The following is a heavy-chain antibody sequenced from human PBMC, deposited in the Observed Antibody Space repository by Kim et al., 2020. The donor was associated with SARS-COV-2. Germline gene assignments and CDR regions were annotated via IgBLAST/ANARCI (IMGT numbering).Heavy chain of an antibody. V-gene: IGHV3-23*01. D-gene: IGHD6-13*01. CDR1: GFTFSSYA. J-gene: IGHJ4*02. CDR2: ISGSGGST. CDR3: AKDRSVPGYSSSWYSGDY. Sequence: GGSLRLSCAASGFTFSSYAMSWVRQAPGKGLEWVSAISGSGGSTYYADSVKGRFTISRDNSKNTLYLQMNSLRAEDTAVYYCAKDRSVPGYSSSWYSGDYWGQGTLVTVSS.